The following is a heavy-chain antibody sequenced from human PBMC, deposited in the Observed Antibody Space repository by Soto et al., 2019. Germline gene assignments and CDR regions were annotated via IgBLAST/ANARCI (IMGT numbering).Heavy chain of an antibody. J-gene: IGHJ6*02. D-gene: IGHD2-15*01. Sequence: GGSLRLSCAASGFTFSSYGMHWVRQAPGKGLEWVAVISYDGSNKYYADSVKGRFTISRDNSKNTLYLQMNSLRAEDTAVYYCAKDLVVSGGGSYDYYYGMDVRGQGTTVTVSS. CDR1: GFTFSSYG. CDR2: ISYDGSNK. CDR3: AKDLVVSGGGSYDYYYGMDV. V-gene: IGHV3-30*18.